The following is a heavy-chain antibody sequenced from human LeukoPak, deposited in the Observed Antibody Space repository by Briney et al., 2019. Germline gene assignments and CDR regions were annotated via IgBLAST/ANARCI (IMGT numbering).Heavy chain of an antibody. V-gene: IGHV4-30-2*01. CDR1: GGSISSSSYY. Sequence: SETLSLTCTVSGGSISSSSYYWGWIRQPPGKGLEWIGYIYHSGSTYYNPSLKSRVTISVDRSKNQFSLKLSSVTAADTAVYYCARDAGSSWYRKYYFDYWGQGTLVTVSS. D-gene: IGHD6-13*01. CDR3: ARDAGSSWYRKYYFDY. J-gene: IGHJ4*02. CDR2: IYHSGST.